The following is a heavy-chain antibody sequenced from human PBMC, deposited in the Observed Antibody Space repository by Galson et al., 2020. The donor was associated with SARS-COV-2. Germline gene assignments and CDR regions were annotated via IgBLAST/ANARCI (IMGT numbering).Heavy chain of an antibody. D-gene: IGHD2-21*02. V-gene: IGHV3-23*01. CDR3: AKDPGLAYCGGDCQNPYWYFDL. Sequence: TGGSLRLSCAASGFTFSSYAMSWVRQAPGKGLEWVSAISGSGGSTYYADSVKGRFTISRDNSKNTLYLQMNSLRAEDTAVYYCAKDPGLAYCGGDCQNPYWYFDLWGRGTLVTVSS. CDR2: ISGSGGST. J-gene: IGHJ2*01. CDR1: GFTFSSYA.